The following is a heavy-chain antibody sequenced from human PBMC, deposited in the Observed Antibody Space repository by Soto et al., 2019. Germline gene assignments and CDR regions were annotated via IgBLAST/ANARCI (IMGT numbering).Heavy chain of an antibody. Sequence: QLQLQESGPGLVKPSETLSLTCTVSGGSISSSSYYWGWIRQPPGKGLEWIGRIYYRGSTYYHPSLQSRVTISVVTSKNQFSLKLSSVTAADTAVYYCARVPAAISSWFDPWGQGTLVTVSS. J-gene: IGHJ5*02. V-gene: IGHV4-39*01. D-gene: IGHD2-2*02. CDR2: IYYRGST. CDR1: GGSISSSSYY. CDR3: ARVPAAISSWFDP.